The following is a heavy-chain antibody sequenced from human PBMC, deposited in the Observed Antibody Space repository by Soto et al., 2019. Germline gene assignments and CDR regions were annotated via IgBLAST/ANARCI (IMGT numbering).Heavy chain of an antibody. V-gene: IGHV2-70*11. CDR1: GFSLSTSGMC. Sequence: SGPTLVNPTQTLTLTCTFSGFSLSTSGMCVSWIRQPPGKALEWLARIDWDDDKYYSTSLKTRLTISKDTSKNQVVLTMTNMDPVDTATYYCERILRGGSSSPYFDYWGQGTLVTVSS. J-gene: IGHJ4*02. CDR3: ERILRGGSSSPYFDY. D-gene: IGHD6-13*01. CDR2: IDWDDDK.